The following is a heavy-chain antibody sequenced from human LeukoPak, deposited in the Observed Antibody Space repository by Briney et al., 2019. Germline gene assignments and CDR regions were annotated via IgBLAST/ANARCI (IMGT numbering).Heavy chain of an antibody. CDR2: TIPIFGTA. CDR1: GGSFSSYA. D-gene: IGHD6-13*01. CDR3: ARESARIAAAERGYFDY. V-gene: IGHV1-69*05. Sequence: SVKVSCKGSGGSFSSYAISWVRQPPGPGIKWMGVTIPIFGTANYAQTFQDRVTITTDDSTSTAYMELSSLRSEDTAVYYCARESARIAAAERGYFDYWGQGTLVTVSS. J-gene: IGHJ4*02.